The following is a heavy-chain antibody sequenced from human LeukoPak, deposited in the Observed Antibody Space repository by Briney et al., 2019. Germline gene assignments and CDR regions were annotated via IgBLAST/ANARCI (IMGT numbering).Heavy chain of an antibody. J-gene: IGHJ6*04. Sequence: GASVKVSCKASGYTFTSYGISWVRQAPGQGLEWMGWISAYNGNTNYAQKLQGRVTMTTDTSTSTAYMELRSLRSDDTAVYYCARDRGYSGYDIGYYGMDVWGKGTTVTVSS. CDR2: ISAYNGNT. D-gene: IGHD5-12*01. V-gene: IGHV1-18*04. CDR3: ARDRGYSGYDIGYYGMDV. CDR1: GYTFTSYG.